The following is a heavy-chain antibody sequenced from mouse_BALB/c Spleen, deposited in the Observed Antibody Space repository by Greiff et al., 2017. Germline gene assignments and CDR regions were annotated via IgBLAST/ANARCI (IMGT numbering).Heavy chain of an antibody. D-gene: IGHD1-1*01. Sequence: DVMLVESGGGLVQPGGSLKLSCAASGFTFSSYGMSWVRQTPDKRLELVATINSNGGSTYYPDSVKGRFTISRDNAKNTLYLQMSSLKSEDTAMYYCARGDYGSSPFAYWGQGTLVTVSA. V-gene: IGHV5-6-3*01. J-gene: IGHJ3*01. CDR2: INSNGGST. CDR3: ARGDYGSSPFAY. CDR1: GFTFSSYG.